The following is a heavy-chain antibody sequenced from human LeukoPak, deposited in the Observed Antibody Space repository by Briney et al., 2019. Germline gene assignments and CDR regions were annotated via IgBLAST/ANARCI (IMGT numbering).Heavy chain of an antibody. CDR3: VRAGYSSGWYRFDY. D-gene: IGHD6-19*01. CDR1: GFTFINYD. V-gene: IGHV3-13*01. J-gene: IGHJ4*02. Sequence: GGSLRLSCAASGFTFINYDMHWVRQATGKGLEWVSSIGPTGESYYPGSVKGRLTISRENARNSLHLQMNSLKVENTAVCYCVRAGYSSGWYRFDYWGQGILVTVSS. CDR2: IGPTGES.